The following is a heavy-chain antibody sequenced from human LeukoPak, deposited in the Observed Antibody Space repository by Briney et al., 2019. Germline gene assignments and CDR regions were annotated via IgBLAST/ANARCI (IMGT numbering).Heavy chain of an antibody. Sequence: PGGFLRLSCAASGFTFSSYEMNWVRQAPGTGLEWISYISSSGRNMYYADSVKGRFTISRDNAKNSLYLQMNSLTAEATAVYYCARVYGYWGSGSYHFEYWGQGTLVTVSS. J-gene: IGHJ4*02. D-gene: IGHD3-10*01. CDR2: ISSSGRNM. CDR3: ARVYGYWGSGSYHFEY. CDR1: GFTFSSYE. V-gene: IGHV3-48*03.